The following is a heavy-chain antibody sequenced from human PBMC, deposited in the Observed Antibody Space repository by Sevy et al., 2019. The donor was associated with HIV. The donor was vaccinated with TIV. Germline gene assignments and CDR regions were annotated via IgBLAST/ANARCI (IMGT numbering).Heavy chain of an antibody. J-gene: IGHJ5*02. Sequence: GGSLRLSCAASGFTFSSYSMNWVRQAPGKGLEWVSSISSSSSYIYYADSVKGRFTISRDNAKNSLYLQMNSLRAEDTAVYYCARERLGFDYDVWSGSLFDPWGQGTLVTVSS. CDR2: ISSSSSYI. CDR3: ARERLGFDYDVWSGSLFDP. CDR1: GFTFSSYS. V-gene: IGHV3-21*01. D-gene: IGHD3-3*01.